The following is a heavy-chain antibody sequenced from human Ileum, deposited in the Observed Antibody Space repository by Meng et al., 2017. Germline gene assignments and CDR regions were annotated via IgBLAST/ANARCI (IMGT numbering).Heavy chain of an antibody. CDR1: GGSFSSDNYY. Sequence: QVQLQESGPGPVKPSQTLSLTCSFSGGSFSSDNYYWTWIRQTPGKGLEWIGLTYYNGSPFYNPSLRSRVTISVDTSKDQFSLKLTSVTAADTAVYYCASARYDNWGQGTLVTVSS. J-gene: IGHJ4*02. CDR3: ASARYDN. V-gene: IGHV4-30-4*01. CDR2: TYYNGSP. D-gene: IGHD3-22*01.